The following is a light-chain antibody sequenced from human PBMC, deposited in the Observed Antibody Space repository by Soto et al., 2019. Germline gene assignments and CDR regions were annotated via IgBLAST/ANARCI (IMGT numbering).Light chain of an antibody. J-gene: IGKJ1*01. CDR2: DAS. Sequence: DIQMTQSPSTLSGSVGDRVTITCRASQTISSWLAWYQQKPGKAPNLLIYDASSLESGVPSRFGGSGSGTEFTLTISSLQPDDFATYYCQQYNSYSGTFGQGTKV. CDR3: QQYNSYSGT. CDR1: QTISSW. V-gene: IGKV1-5*01.